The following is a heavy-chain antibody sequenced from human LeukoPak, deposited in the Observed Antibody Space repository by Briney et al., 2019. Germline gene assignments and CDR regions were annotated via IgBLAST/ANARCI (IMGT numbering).Heavy chain of an antibody. D-gene: IGHD3-9*01. J-gene: IGHJ4*02. V-gene: IGHV4-39*01. CDR3: ARHGGEYYDILTGYFNPKEFDY. CDR2: IYYSGST. CDR1: GGSISSSSYY. Sequence: SETLSLTCTVSGGSISSSSYYWGWIRQPPGKGLEWIGSIYYSGSTYYNPSLKSRVTISVDTSKNQFSLKLSSVTAADTAVYYCARHGGEYYDILTGYFNPKEFDYWGQGTLVTVFS.